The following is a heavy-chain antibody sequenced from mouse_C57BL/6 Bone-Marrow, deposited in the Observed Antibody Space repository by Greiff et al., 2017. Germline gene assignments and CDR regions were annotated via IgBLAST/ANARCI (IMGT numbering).Heavy chain of an antibody. J-gene: IGHJ4*01. CDR3: VREVTTVVAYYYAMDY. D-gene: IGHD1-1*01. V-gene: IGHV10-1*01. CDR2: IRSKSNNYAT. CDR1: GFSFNTYA. Sequence: EVQLVESGGGLVQPKGSLKLSCAASGFSFNTYAMNWVRQAPGKGLEWVARIRSKSNNYATYYADSVKDRFTISRDDSESMLYLQMNNLKTEDTAMYYCVREVTTVVAYYYAMDYWGQGTSVTVSS.